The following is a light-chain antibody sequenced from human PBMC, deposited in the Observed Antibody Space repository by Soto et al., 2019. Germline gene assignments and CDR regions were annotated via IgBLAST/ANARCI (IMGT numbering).Light chain of an antibody. CDR1: SSNIGAGYD. J-gene: IGLJ3*02. Sequence: QPVLTQPPSVSGAPGQRVTISCTGSSSNIGAGYDVHWYQKAPGTAPKLLIYGNRNRPSGVPDRFSGSKSGTSASLAITGLQAEDEASYYCQSYDSSLGAYVVFGGGTKVTVL. V-gene: IGLV1-40*01. CDR2: GNR. CDR3: QSYDSSLGAYVV.